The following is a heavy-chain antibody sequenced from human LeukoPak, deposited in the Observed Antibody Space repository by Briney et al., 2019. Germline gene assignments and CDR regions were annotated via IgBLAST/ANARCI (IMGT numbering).Heavy chain of an antibody. CDR3: ARVRATGISPSGY. J-gene: IGHJ4*02. Sequence: ASVKVSCKTSGYRFTGYYLHWVRQAPGQGLEWMGWMNPKSGATDYARKFQGRVTMTRDTSISTAYMELTRLRSDDTAVYFCARVRATGISPSGYWGQGTLVTVSS. D-gene: IGHD1-1*01. CDR1: GYRFTGYY. V-gene: IGHV1-2*02. CDR2: MNPKSGAT.